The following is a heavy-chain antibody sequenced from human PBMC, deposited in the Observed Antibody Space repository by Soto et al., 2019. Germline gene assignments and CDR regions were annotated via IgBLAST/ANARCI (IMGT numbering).Heavy chain of an antibody. CDR2: IYSSGET. Sequence: PPETLSLTYTVSRASISGLYGTWIRQPAGQGLEWIGRIYSSGETNYNPSLTGRVIMSLDTSKNQFSLKLTSVTAADTAVYYCARASQCKSYFDCFAWLDYWGQGTLVTVSS. CDR1: RASISGLY. V-gene: IGHV4-4*07. D-gene: IGHD3-9*01. J-gene: IGHJ4*02. CDR3: ARASQCKSYFDCFAWLDY.